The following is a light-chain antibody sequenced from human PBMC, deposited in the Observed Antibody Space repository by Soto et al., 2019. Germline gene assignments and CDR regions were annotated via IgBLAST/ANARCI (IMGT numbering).Light chain of an antibody. CDR3: SSYTSTSTRVV. J-gene: IGLJ2*01. CDR1: SSDVGGYHF. Sequence: SALTQPASVSGSPGQSITISCTGTSSDVGGYHFVSWYQQHPGKAPKLMIYEVSNRPSGVSNRFSGSKSGNMASLTISGLRAEDEADYYCSSYTSTSTRVVFGGGTKLTVL. CDR2: EVS. V-gene: IGLV2-14*01.